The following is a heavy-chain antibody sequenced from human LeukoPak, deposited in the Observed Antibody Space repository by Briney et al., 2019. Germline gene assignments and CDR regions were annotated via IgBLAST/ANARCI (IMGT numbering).Heavy chain of an antibody. J-gene: IGHJ5*02. Sequence: SETLSLTCAVYGGSFSGYYWSGIRQPPGKGLEWIGEINHSGSTNYNPSLKSRVTISVDTSKNQFSLKLSSVTAADTAVYYCARNKVAYYSKTCWFDPWGQGTLVTVSS. CDR3: ARNKVAYYSKTCWFDP. D-gene: IGHD1-26*01. CDR1: GGSFSGYY. V-gene: IGHV4-34*01. CDR2: INHSGST.